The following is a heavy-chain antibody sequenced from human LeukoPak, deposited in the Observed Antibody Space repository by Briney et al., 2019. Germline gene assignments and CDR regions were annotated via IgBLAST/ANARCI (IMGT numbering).Heavy chain of an antibody. CDR1: GFTVSSNY. CDR2: IYIGGSI. CDR3: ARGFSSHRVYYYFDF. V-gene: IGHV3-66*01. J-gene: IGHJ4*02. Sequence: GGSLRLSCVVSGFTVSSNYMSWVRQAPGKGLEWVSFIYIGGSILYAESVKGRFTFSRDNSNNTLYLQMNSLRAEDTAVYYCARGFSSHRVYYYFDFWGQGTLVTVSS. D-gene: IGHD3-22*01.